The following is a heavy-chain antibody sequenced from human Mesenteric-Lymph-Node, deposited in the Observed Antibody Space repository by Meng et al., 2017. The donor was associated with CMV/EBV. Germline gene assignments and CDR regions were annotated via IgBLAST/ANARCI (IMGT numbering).Heavy chain of an antibody. Sequence: SGFTFRDYWMHSVRPAPGKGLAWISRINGHGSDTNYAASVKGRFTISRDNVKNTLYLQMNSLRADDTAVYFCAKAKYGDYVLPVDYWGQGTLVTVSS. D-gene: IGHD4-17*01. J-gene: IGHJ4*02. CDR2: INGHGSDT. V-gene: IGHV3-74*01. CDR1: GFTFRDYW. CDR3: AKAKYGDYVLPVDY.